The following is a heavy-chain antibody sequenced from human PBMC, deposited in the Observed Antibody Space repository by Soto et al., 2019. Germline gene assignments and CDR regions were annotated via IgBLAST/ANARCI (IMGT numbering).Heavy chain of an antibody. J-gene: IGHJ5*02. D-gene: IGHD2-2*01. CDR2: IYWDDDK. Sequence: FGPTLVNPTQTLTLTCAFSGFSLSTSGVGVGWIRQPPGKALEWLALIYWDDDKRYSPSLKSRLTITKDTSKNQVVLTMTNMDPVDTATYYCAHRPSLPAAVLVWFDPWGQGTLVTVSS. CDR3: AHRPSLPAAVLVWFDP. V-gene: IGHV2-5*02. CDR1: GFSLSTSGVG.